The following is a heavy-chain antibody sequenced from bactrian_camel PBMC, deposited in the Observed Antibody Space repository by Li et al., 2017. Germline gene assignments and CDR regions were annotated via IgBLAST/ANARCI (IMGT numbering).Heavy chain of an antibody. CDR2: IDNDDTI. Sequence: QLVESGGGSVQAGGSLRLSCSASGASHSNLCMAWFRHTPGKEREGVAAIDNDDTISYAPYVKGRFTISQDSTNNTLSLEMKNLNSEDTATYYCAAVDRRYTRYPPLTRDEYTNWGWGTQVTVS. CDR1: GASHSNLC. CDR3: AAVDRRYTRYPPLTRDEYTN. V-gene: IGHV3S53*01. D-gene: IGHD1*01. J-gene: IGHJ4*01.